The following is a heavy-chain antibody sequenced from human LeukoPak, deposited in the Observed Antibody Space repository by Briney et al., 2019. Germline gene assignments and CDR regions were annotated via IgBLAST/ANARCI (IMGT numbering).Heavy chain of an antibody. Sequence: SQTLSLTCAISGDSVSSNSAAWNWTRQSPSRGLEWLGRTYYRSKWYNDYAVSVESRITINPDISKNQFSLQLNSVTPEDTAVYYCARDVRRVVGAWGQGTLVTVSS. D-gene: IGHD2-15*01. J-gene: IGHJ5*02. V-gene: IGHV6-1*01. CDR2: TYYRSKWYN. CDR1: GDSVSSNSAA. CDR3: ARDVRRVVGA.